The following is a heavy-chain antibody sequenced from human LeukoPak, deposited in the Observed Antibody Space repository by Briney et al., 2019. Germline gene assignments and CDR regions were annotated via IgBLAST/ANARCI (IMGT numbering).Heavy chain of an antibody. CDR2: IYTSGST. CDR1: GGSISSGSYY. Sequence: SQTLSLTCTVSGGSISSGSYYWSWIRQPAGKGLEWIGRIYTSGSTDYNPSLKSRVTISVDPSKNQFSLKLSSVTAADTAVYFCARGVYRGFYFDSWGQGTLVTVSS. CDR3: ARGVYRGFYFDS. D-gene: IGHD4-11*01. V-gene: IGHV4-61*02. J-gene: IGHJ4*02.